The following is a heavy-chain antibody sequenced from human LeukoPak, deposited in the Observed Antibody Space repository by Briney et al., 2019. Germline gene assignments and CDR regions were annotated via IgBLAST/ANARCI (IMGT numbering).Heavy chain of an antibody. V-gene: IGHV4-38-2*01. CDR1: GYSISSGYY. D-gene: IGHD6-19*01. Sequence: SETLSLTCDVSGYSISSGYYWSWIRQPPGKGLEWIGSIYHSGSTYYNPSLKSRVTISVDTSKNQFSLKLSSVTAADTAVYYCARSSSGYSSGEANYWGQGTLVTVSS. CDR2: IYHSGST. J-gene: IGHJ4*02. CDR3: ARSSSGYSSGEANY.